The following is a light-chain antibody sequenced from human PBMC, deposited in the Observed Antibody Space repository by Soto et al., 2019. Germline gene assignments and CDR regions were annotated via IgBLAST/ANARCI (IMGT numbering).Light chain of an antibody. Sequence: QSALTQPASVSGSPGLSIAISCTGTSSVVGGYNSVSWYQQHPGTAPKLMIYDVSNRPSGVSNRFSGSKSGNTAYLTISGLQAEDEGDYYCSSYTTGGAYVFGTGTKLTVL. V-gene: IGLV2-14*01. J-gene: IGLJ1*01. CDR3: SSYTTGGAYV. CDR1: SSVVGGYNS. CDR2: DVS.